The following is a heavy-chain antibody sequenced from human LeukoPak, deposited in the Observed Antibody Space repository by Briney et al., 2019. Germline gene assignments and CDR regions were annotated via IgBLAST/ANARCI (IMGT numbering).Heavy chain of an antibody. J-gene: IGHJ5*02. Sequence: ASVKVSCKASGYTFTGYYMHWVRQAPGQGLEWMGWINRNSGGTNYAQKFQGRVTMTRDTSISTAYMELSRLRSDDTAVYYCARGGWATVTTAVFDPSGQGTLVTVSS. CDR2: INRNSGGT. D-gene: IGHD4-17*01. CDR3: ARGGWATVTTAVFDP. CDR1: GYTFTGYY. V-gene: IGHV1-2*02.